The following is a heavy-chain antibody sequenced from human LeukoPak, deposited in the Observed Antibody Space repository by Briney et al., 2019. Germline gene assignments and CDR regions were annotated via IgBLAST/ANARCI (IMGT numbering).Heavy chain of an antibody. CDR2: ISGSGSGGST. Sequence: PGGSLRLSCAASGFTFSSSAMSWVRQAPGKGLEWVSSISGSGSGGSTYYADSVRGRLTISRDNSQNTLYLQMSSLRAEDTAVYYCAKFRWGIPLGATYFDYWGQGTLVTVSS. CDR1: GFTFSSSA. D-gene: IGHD1-26*01. V-gene: IGHV3-23*01. CDR3: AKFRWGIPLGATYFDY. J-gene: IGHJ4*02.